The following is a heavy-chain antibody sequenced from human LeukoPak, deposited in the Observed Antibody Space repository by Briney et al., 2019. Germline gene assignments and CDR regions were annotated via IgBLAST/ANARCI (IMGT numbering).Heavy chain of an antibody. Sequence: ASVKVSCKASGYTFTSYGISWVRQAPGQGLEWMGWISAYNGNTNYAQKLQGRVTMTTDTSTSTAYMELRSLRSDDTAVYYCARTPYYYDSSPYYDYWGQGTLVTVSS. J-gene: IGHJ4*02. D-gene: IGHD3-22*01. CDR3: ARTPYYYDSSPYYDY. CDR2: ISAYNGNT. V-gene: IGHV1-18*01. CDR1: GYTFTSYG.